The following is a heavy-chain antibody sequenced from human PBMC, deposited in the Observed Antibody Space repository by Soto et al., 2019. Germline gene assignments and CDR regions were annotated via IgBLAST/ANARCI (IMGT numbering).Heavy chain of an antibody. J-gene: IGHJ4*02. CDR2: IYHSGST. CDR3: ARTQRYSSGWYYFDY. CDR1: GGSISSSNW. V-gene: IGHV4-4*02. D-gene: IGHD6-19*01. Sequence: PSETLSLTCAVSGGSISSSNWWSWVRQPPGKGLEWIGEIYHSGSTNYNPSLKSRVTISVDKSKNQFSLKLSSVTAADTAVYYCARTQRYSSGWYYFDYWGQGTLVTVSS.